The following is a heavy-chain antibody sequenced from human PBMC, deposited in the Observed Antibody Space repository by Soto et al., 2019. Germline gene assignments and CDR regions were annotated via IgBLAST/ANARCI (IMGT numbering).Heavy chain of an antibody. V-gene: IGHV4-34*01. J-gene: IGHJ6*02. Sequence: SETLSLTCAVYGGSFSGYYWSWIRQPPGKGLEWIEEINHSGSTNYNPSLQSRVTISVDTSKNQFSLKLSSVTAADTAVYYCARVAGNYYYGMDVWGQGTTVTVSS. CDR3: ARVAGNYYYGMDV. D-gene: IGHD3-10*01. CDR2: INHSGST. CDR1: GGSFSGYY.